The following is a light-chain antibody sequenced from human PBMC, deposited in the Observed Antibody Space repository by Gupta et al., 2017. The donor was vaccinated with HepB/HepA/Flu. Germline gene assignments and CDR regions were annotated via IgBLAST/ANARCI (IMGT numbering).Light chain of an antibody. Sequence: PLPPPPSASSSPGQSVTISCTATSSDVGGYNYVSWYQQHPGKAPILMIYDVTKRPSGVPDRFAGSKSGNTASLTISGLQAEDEADYYCCSYAGSYTLFGGGTKLTVL. CDR1: SSDVGGYNY. CDR2: DVT. J-gene: IGLJ2*01. CDR3: CSYAGSYTL. V-gene: IGLV2-11*01.